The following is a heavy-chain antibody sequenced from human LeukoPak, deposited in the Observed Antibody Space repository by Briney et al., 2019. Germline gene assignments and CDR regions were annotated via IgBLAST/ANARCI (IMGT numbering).Heavy chain of an antibody. V-gene: IGHV1-2*04. J-gene: IGHJ5*02. D-gene: IGHD1-7*01. CDR3: ARGTYNWNYAWFDP. Sequence: ASVKVSCKASGYTFTGYYMHWVRQAPGQGLEWMGWINPNSGGTNYAQKFQGWVTMTTDTSTSTAYMELRSLRSDDTAVYYCARGTYNWNYAWFDPWGQGTLVTVSS. CDR1: GYTFTGYY. CDR2: INPNSGGT.